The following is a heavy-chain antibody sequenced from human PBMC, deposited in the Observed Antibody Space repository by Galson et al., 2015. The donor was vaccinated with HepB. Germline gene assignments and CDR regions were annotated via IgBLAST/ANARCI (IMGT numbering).Heavy chain of an antibody. J-gene: IGHJ4*02. CDR1: GGSISSSSYY. CDR2: IYYSGST. D-gene: IGHD3-10*01. CDR3: ARWGMVRGVIHDY. Sequence: LSLTCTVSGGSISSSSYYWGWIRQPPGKGLEWIGSIYYSGSTYYNPSLKSRVTISVDTSKNQFSLKLSSVTAADTAVYYCARWGMVRGVIHDYWGQGTLVTVSS. V-gene: IGHV4-39*01.